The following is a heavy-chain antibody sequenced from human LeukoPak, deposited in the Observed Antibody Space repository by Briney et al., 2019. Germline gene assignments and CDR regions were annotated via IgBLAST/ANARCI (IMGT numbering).Heavy chain of an antibody. V-gene: IGHV3-23*01. CDR1: GFTFSSYA. Sequence: GGSLILSCAASGFTFSSYAMSWVRQAPGKGLEWVSAISGSGGSTYYADSVKGRFTISRDNSKNTLYLQMNSLRAEDTAVYYCAKTQVTYYYDSSGYYPTLFDYWGQGTLVTVSS. CDR2: ISGSGGST. J-gene: IGHJ4*02. D-gene: IGHD3-22*01. CDR3: AKTQVTYYYDSSGYYPTLFDY.